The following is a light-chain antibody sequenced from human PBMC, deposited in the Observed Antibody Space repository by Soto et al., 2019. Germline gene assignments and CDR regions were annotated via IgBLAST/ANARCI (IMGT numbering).Light chain of an antibody. J-gene: IGKJ4*01. V-gene: IGKV3D-15*01. CDR1: QSVGSK. Sequence: EIVMTQSPATLSVSPGERATLSCRASQSVGSKLAWYQQKPGQAPRLLIYGASTRAAGIPARFSGSGSGTEFTLAISSLQSEDFAVYYCQQYNNWPPLTFGGGTKVDIK. CDR3: QQYNNWPPLT. CDR2: GAS.